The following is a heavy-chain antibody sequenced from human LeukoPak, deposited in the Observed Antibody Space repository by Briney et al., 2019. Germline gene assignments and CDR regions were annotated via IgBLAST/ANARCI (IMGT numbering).Heavy chain of an antibody. J-gene: IGHJ3*02. CDR3: ARVWKGNWNSNAFDI. Sequence: GASVKVSCKASGGTFSSYTISWVRQAPGQGLEWMGGIIPIFGTANYAQKFQGRVTITADESTSTAYMELSSLRSEDTAVYYCARVWKGNWNSNAFDIWGQGTMVTVSS. CDR1: GGTFSSYT. D-gene: IGHD1-1*01. CDR2: IIPIFGTA. V-gene: IGHV1-69*01.